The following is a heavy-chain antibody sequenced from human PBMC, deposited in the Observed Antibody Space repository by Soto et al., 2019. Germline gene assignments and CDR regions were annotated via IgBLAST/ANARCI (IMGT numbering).Heavy chain of an antibody. Sequence: SETLSLTCTVSGGSISSSSYYWGWIRQPPGKGLEWIGSIYYSGSTYYNPSLKSRVTISVDTSKDQFSLKLSSVTAADTAVYYCARHSARRFDPWGQGTLVTVSS. V-gene: IGHV4-39*01. CDR1: GGSISSSSYY. CDR2: IYYSGST. CDR3: ARHSARRFDP. D-gene: IGHD6-25*01. J-gene: IGHJ5*02.